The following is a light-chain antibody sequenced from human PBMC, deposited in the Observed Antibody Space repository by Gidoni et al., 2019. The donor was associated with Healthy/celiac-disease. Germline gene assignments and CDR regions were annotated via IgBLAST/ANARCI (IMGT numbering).Light chain of an antibody. CDR3: CSYAGSSTLA. CDR1: SSDVGSYNL. CDR2: EVS. V-gene: IGLV2-23*02. J-gene: IGLJ3*02. Sequence: QSALTQHASVSGSPCQSSTISCTGTSSDVGSYNLVSWYQQNPGKAPKLMSYEVSKRPSGVSNRFSGSKSGNTASLTISGLQAEDEADYYCCSYAGSSTLAFGGGTKLTVL.